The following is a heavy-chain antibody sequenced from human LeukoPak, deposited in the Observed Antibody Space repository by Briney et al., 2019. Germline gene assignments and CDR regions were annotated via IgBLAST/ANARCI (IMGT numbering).Heavy chain of an antibody. CDR3: AKGRAQYCSSTSCYAFDY. J-gene: IGHJ4*02. Sequence: PGGSLRLSCAASGFTFSSYGMHWVRQAPGKGLEWVAVIWYDGSNKYYADSVKGRFTISRDNSKNTLYLQMNSLRAEDTAVYYCAKGRAQYCSSTSCYAFDYWGQGTLVTVSS. D-gene: IGHD2-2*01. CDR1: GFTFSSYG. CDR2: IWYDGSNK. V-gene: IGHV3-33*06.